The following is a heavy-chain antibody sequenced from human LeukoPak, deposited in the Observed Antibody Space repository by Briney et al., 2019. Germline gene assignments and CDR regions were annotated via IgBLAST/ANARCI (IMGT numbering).Heavy chain of an antibody. D-gene: IGHD6-13*01. V-gene: IGHV3-30*18. CDR2: ISYDGSNK. CDR3: AKDSAGGQQLVLYYFDY. Sequence: PGGSLRLSCAASGFTFSSYGMHWVRQAPGKGLEWVAVISYDGSNKYYADSVKGRFSISRDNSKNTLYLQMNSLRAEDTAVYYCAKDSAGGQQLVLYYFDYWGQGTLVTVSS. J-gene: IGHJ4*02. CDR1: GFTFSSYG.